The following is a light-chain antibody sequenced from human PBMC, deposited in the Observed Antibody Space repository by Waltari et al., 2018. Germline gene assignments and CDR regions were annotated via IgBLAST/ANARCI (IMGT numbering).Light chain of an antibody. CDR1: QSLVHTVGHNY. CDR2: EVS. V-gene: IGKV2-30*02. Sequence: QSLVHTVGHNYLNWLQQRPRQAPRRLIYEVSTRDSGVPGRCSGGGADAAFIPNSSRVEAEDVVIYYCMQATNCPLTFGQGTKVEIQ. J-gene: IGKJ1*01. CDR3: MQATNCPLT.